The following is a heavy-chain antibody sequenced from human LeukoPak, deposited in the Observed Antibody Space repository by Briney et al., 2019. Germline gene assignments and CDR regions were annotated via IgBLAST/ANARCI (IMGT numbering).Heavy chain of an antibody. J-gene: IGHJ4*02. CDR3: ARHFDCRGGSCYWGAFDY. Sequence: SETLSLTCTVSGGSISSSSYYWGWIRQPPGKGLEWIGSIYYSGSTYYNPSLKSRVTISVDTSKNQFSLKLSSVTAADTAVYYCARHFDCRGGSCYWGAFDYWGQGTLVTVSS. CDR1: GGSISSSSYY. V-gene: IGHV4-39*01. CDR2: IYYSGST. D-gene: IGHD2-15*01.